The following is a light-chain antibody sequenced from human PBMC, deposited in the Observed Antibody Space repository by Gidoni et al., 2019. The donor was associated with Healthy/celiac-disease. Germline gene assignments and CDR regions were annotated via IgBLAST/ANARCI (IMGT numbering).Light chain of an antibody. J-gene: IGKJ1*01. V-gene: IGKV3-20*01. CDR1: QSVSSSY. Sequence: EIVLTQSPCTLSLSPGERATLSCRASQSVSSSYLAWYQQKPGQAPRLLIYCASSRATGIPDRFSGSGSGTDFTLTISRLEPEDFAVYYCQQYGSLWTFGQGTKVEIK. CDR3: QQYGSLWT. CDR2: CAS.